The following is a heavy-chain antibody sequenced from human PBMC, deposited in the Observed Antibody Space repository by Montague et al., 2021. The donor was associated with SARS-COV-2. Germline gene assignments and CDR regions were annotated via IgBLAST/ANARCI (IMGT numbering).Heavy chain of an antibody. CDR1: GGSFRGYY. CDR2: INHSGST. J-gene: IGHJ2*01. Sequence: SETLSLTCAVYGGSFRGYYWSWIRQPPGKGLEWIGEINHSGSTNYNPSLKSRVTISVDTSKNQFSLKLSSVTAADTAVYYCARPNSGWYRYFDLWGRGTLVTVSS. D-gene: IGHD6-19*01. V-gene: IGHV4-34*01. CDR3: ARPNSGWYRYFDL.